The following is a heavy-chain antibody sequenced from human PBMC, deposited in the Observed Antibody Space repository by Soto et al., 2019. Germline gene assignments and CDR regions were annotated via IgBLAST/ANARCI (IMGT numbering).Heavy chain of an antibody. J-gene: IGHJ5*02. Sequence: SETLSLTCTVSGGSISSYYWSWIRQPPGKGLEWIGYIYYSGSTNYNPSLKSRVTISVDTSKNQFSLKLSSVTAADTAVYYCARAWTTVTTPGIAAAGTRFWFDPWGQGTLVTVSS. CDR3: ARAWTTVTTPGIAAAGTRFWFDP. D-gene: IGHD6-13*01. CDR1: GGSISSYY. CDR2: IYYSGST. V-gene: IGHV4-59*01.